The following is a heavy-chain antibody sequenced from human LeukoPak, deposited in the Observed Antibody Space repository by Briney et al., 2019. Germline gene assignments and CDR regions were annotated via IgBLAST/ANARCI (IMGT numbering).Heavy chain of an antibody. CDR2: IHYTGST. CDR1: GGSINNYY. CDR3: ARGLLGATRAFDM. D-gene: IGHD1-26*01. V-gene: IGHV4-59*01. Sequence: SETLSLTCTVSGGSINNYYWSWIRQPPGKGLEWIGYIHYTGSTNYNASLKSRVTISVDTSKNQFSLRLTSVTAADTAIYYCARGLLGATRAFDMWGQGIMVIVSS. J-gene: IGHJ3*02.